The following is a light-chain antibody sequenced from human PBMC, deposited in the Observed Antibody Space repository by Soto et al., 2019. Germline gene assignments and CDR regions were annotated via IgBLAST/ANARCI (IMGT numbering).Light chain of an antibody. Sequence: DIQMTQSPPSLSASVGDRVTMTCRASQSISSYLNWYQQKPGKAPNLLIYGASSLQGGVPSRFSGGGSGTDFTLTISSLQIEDFATYYCQQSYSSPPTFGQGTKVEIK. CDR3: QQSYSSPPT. V-gene: IGKV1-39*01. CDR2: GAS. J-gene: IGKJ1*01. CDR1: QSISSY.